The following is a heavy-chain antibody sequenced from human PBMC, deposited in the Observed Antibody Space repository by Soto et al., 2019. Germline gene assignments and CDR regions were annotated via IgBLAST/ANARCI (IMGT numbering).Heavy chain of an antibody. D-gene: IGHD5-18*01. V-gene: IGHV1-18*01. CDR3: ARCIQQDYYYGMDV. CDR1: GYTFYSHC. Sequence: GASAKVSSKASGYTFYSHCISWVRQAPGQGLEWMGRISADNSNTKYAQKFRGRVTMTTDTSTSTVYMELRNLRSDDTAVYYCARCIQQDYYYGMDVWGQGTTVTVSS. J-gene: IGHJ6*02. CDR2: ISADNSNT.